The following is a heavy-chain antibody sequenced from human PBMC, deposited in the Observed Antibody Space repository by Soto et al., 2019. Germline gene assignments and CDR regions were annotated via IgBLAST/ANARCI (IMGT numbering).Heavy chain of an antibody. Sequence: QITLKESGPTLVKPTQTLTLTCTFSGLSLSTSGVGVGWIRQPPGKALERLALIYWDDDKRYSPSLKSRLTITNDTSKNQVVLTMTNMDPVDTATYYCAHRPYCDAFDIWGQGTIVTVSS. CDR1: GLSLSTSGVG. J-gene: IGHJ3*02. CDR3: AHRPYCDAFDI. V-gene: IGHV2-5*02. CDR2: IYWDDDK. D-gene: IGHD1-26*01.